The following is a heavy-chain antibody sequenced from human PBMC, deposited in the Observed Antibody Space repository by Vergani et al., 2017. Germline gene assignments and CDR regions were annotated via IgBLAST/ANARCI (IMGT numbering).Heavy chain of an antibody. CDR2: FYYSGST. D-gene: IGHD3-16*02. CDR1: GGSISSNN. J-gene: IGHJ4*02. V-gene: IGHV4-59*01. CDR3: ARALGELSYFDY. Sequence: QVQLQESGPGRVKPSETLSLTCTVPGGSISSNNWSWIRQPPGKGQEWIGYFYYSGSTNYNPSLKSRVTISVDTSKNRFSLKLGSVTAADTAVYYCARALGELSYFDYWGQGTLVTVSS.